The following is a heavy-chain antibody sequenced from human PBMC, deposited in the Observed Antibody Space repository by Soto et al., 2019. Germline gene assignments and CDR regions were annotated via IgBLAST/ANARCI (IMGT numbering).Heavy chain of an antibody. CDR1: GFTFSTYW. D-gene: IGHD2-2*01. J-gene: IGHJ4*02. CDR2: INQDGSER. Sequence: EVQLVESGGGLVQPGGSLRLSCAASGFTFSTYWMSWVRQAPGKGLEWVANINQDGSERYYVDSVMDRFTISRDNAKNSLYLQMTGLRADDTAVYYCARPRGWNIVIIPAASDYWGQGTLVTVSS. V-gene: IGHV3-7*01. CDR3: ARPRGWNIVIIPAASDY.